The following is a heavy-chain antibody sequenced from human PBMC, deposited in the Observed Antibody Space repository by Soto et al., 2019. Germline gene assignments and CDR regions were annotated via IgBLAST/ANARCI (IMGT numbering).Heavy chain of an antibody. D-gene: IGHD6-19*01. Sequence: QVTLKESGPVLVKPTETLTLRCTVSGLSITDSEMGVSWIRQPQGQPLEWLAHIDSSGEKSYRTFLKSRLAISKDTSNSQIVLTMTNMDPADTATYYCARRHLAVAVSPWFDPWGQGIPVTVSS. J-gene: IGHJ5*02. CDR2: IDSSGEK. V-gene: IGHV2-26*01. CDR3: ARRHLAVAVSPWFDP. CDR1: GLSITDSEMG.